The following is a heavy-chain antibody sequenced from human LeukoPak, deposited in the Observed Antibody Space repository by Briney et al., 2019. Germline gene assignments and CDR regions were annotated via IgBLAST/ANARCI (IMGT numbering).Heavy chain of an antibody. J-gene: IGHJ4*02. CDR1: GFTFSSYW. Sequence: GGSLRLSCAASGFTFSSYWMHWVRQAPGKGLVWVSRINSDGSSTSYADSVKGRFTISRDNAKNTLYLQMNSLRAEDTAVYYCARDRSGSWHYYDSSGYYDYWGQETLVTVSS. V-gene: IGHV3-74*01. D-gene: IGHD3-22*01. CDR3: ARDRSGSWHYYDSSGYYDY. CDR2: INSDGSST.